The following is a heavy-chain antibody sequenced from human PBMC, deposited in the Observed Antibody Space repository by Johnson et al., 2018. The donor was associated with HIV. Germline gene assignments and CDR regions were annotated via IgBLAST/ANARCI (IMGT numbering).Heavy chain of an antibody. CDR1: GFTFSDYY. CDR2: ISSSGSTM. J-gene: IGHJ3*02. CDR3: ARRGNWNYLKSAFDI. Sequence: ASGFTFSDYYMTWIRQAPGKGLEWVSYISSSGSTMYYADSVKGRFTISRDNAKNSLYLQMNSLRAEDTAVYHCARRGNWNYLKSAFDIWGQGTMVTVSS. V-gene: IGHV3-11*04. D-gene: IGHD1-7*01.